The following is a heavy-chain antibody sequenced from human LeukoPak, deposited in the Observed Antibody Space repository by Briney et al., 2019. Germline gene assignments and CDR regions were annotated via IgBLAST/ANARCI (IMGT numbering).Heavy chain of an antibody. CDR2: IYTSGST. Sequence: SETLSLTCTVSGGSISSGSYYWSWIRQPAGEGLEWIGRIYTSGSTNYNPSLKSRVTISVDTSKNQFSLKLSSVNVADMAAYYCARHLGFSTYYFDSCGQATLVTVSS. D-gene: IGHD2/OR15-2a*01. CDR1: GGSISSGSYY. CDR3: ARHLGFSTYYFDS. J-gene: IGHJ4*02. V-gene: IGHV4-61*02.